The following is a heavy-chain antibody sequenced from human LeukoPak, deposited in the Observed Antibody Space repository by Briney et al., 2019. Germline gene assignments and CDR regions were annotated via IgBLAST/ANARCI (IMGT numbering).Heavy chain of an antibody. Sequence: PGGSLRLSCAASGFTFNDYYMTWIRQAPGKGLEWVSAISGSGGSTYYADSVKGRFTISRDNSKNTLYLQMNSLSAEDTAVYYCAKDVVDNWTYYYYMDVWGKGTTVTVSS. CDR3: AKDVVDNWTYYYYMDV. CDR2: ISGSGGST. D-gene: IGHD1-20*01. CDR1: GFTFNDYY. J-gene: IGHJ6*03. V-gene: IGHV3-23*01.